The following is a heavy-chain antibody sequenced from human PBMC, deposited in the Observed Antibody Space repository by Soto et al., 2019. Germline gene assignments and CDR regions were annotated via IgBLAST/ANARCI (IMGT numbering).Heavy chain of an antibody. V-gene: IGHV1-8*01. J-gene: IGHJ5*02. CDR2: MNPGSGDT. CDR3: ARMATFGSLNWFDP. D-gene: IGHD3-16*01. Sequence: ASVKVSCKASGYSFTNNDVSWVRQATGQGLEWMGWMNPGSGDTGNAQKFQGRVTMTRDISIATAYMELSSLRSDDTAIYYCARMATFGSLNWFDPWGQGTLVTVSS. CDR1: GYSFTNND.